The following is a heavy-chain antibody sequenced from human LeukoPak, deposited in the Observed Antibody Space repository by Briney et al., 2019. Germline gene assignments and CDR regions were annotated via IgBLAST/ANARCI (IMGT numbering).Heavy chain of an antibody. V-gene: IGHV4-61*01. Sequence: SETLSLTCTVSGGSISSGSYYWSWIRQPPGKGLEWIGYIYYSGSTNYNPSLKSRVTISVDTSKNQFSLKLSSVTAADTAVYYCARGGYCSSTSCYLVFDPWGQGTLVTVSS. D-gene: IGHD2-2*01. CDR2: IYYSGST. CDR3: ARGGYCSSTSCYLVFDP. CDR1: GGSISSGSYY. J-gene: IGHJ5*02.